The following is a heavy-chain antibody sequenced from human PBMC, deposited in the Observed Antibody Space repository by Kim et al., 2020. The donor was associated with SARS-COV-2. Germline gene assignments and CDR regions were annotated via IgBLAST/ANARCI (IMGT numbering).Heavy chain of an antibody. Sequence: ASVKVSCKASGHTFTSYAMHWVRQAPGQRLEWMGWIHAGNGNTKYSQKFQGRVTITRDTSASTAYMELSSLRSEDTAVYYCARTWFGLNWFDPWGQGTLV. CDR2: IHAGNGNT. J-gene: IGHJ5*02. CDR3: ARTWFGLNWFDP. CDR1: GHTFTSYA. V-gene: IGHV1-3*01. D-gene: IGHD3-10*01.